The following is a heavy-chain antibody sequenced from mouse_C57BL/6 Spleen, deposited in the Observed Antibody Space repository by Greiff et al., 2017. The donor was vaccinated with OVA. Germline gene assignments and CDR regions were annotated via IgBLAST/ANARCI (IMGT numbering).Heavy chain of an antibody. CDR3: ARHDRYYAMDY. V-gene: IGHV5-15*01. J-gene: IGHJ4*01. CDR2: ISNLAYSI. Sequence: EVKLVESGGGLVQPGGSLKLSCAASGFTFSDYGMAWVRQAPRKGPEWVAFISNLAYSISYADTVTGRFTISRDHAKNTLYLVMISLSSYDTAMYYCARHDRYYAMDYWGQGTSVTVSS. CDR1: GFTFSDYG.